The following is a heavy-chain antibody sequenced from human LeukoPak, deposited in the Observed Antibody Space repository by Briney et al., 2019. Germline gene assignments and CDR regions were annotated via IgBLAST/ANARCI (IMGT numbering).Heavy chain of an antibody. D-gene: IGHD3-10*01. J-gene: IGHJ6*02. V-gene: IGHV3-23*01. CDR3: AKGDYYGSGSFFKNGMDV. Sequence: GGSLRLSCAASGFTFSSYAMSWVRQAPGKGQEWVSAVTASAGNTYYADSVKGRFTISRDNSKNTLYLQVTSLRAEDTAVYYCAKGDYYGSGSFFKNGMDVWGQGTTVTVSS. CDR2: VTASAGNT. CDR1: GFTFSSYA.